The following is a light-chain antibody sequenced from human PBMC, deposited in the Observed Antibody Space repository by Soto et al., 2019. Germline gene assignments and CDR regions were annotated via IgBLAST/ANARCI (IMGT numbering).Light chain of an antibody. Sequence: QSALTQPRSVSGSPGQSVTISCTGTSSDVGGYNFVSWYQQYPGKAPKLIIYDVSKRPSGVPDRFSGSKSGNTASLTISGLQAEDEADYHCCSYTSSSVVFGGGTKVTVL. J-gene: IGLJ2*01. CDR2: DVS. V-gene: IGLV2-11*01. CDR3: CSYTSSSVV. CDR1: SSDVGGYNF.